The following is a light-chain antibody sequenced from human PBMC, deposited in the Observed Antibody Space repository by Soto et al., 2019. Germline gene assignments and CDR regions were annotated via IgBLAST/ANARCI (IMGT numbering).Light chain of an antibody. V-gene: IGLV1-40*01. CDR1: SSNIGAGYD. Sequence: QSALTQPPSVSGAPGQRVTISCTGSSSNIGAGYDVHWYQQLPGTAPKLLIYSNINRPSGVPDRFSGSKSGTSASLAITGLQAEDEADYYCQSYDLSLSAPVVFGGGTKLTVL. CDR2: SNI. J-gene: IGLJ2*01. CDR3: QSYDLSLSAPVV.